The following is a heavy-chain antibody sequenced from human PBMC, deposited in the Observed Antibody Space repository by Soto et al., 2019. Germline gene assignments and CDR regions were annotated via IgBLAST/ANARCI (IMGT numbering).Heavy chain of an antibody. V-gene: IGHV3-74*01. CDR1: GFTFSSYW. CDR3: ARGTVGLSDY. CDR2: ISADGSSR. Sequence: GGSLRLSCAASGFTFSSYWMHWVRQGPGKGLVWVSRISADGSSRTHADTVKGRFTISRDNAKNTLYLQMDSLRAEDTAVYYCARGTVGLSDYWGQGTLVTVSS. D-gene: IGHD4-4*01. J-gene: IGHJ4*02.